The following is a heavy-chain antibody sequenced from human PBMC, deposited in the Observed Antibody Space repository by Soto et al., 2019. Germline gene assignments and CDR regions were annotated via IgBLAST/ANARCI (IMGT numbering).Heavy chain of an antibody. CDR1: GGSISSGGYY. J-gene: IGHJ6*03. CDR2: IYYSGST. CDR3: ARALGDYGDYYYYYYYMDV. Sequence: SETLSLTCTVPGGSISSGGYYWSWIRQHPGKGLEWIGYIYYSGSTYYNPSLKSRVTISVDTSKNQFSLKLSSVTAADTAVYYCARALGDYGDYYYYYYYMDVWGKGTTVTVS. D-gene: IGHD4-17*01. V-gene: IGHV4-31*02.